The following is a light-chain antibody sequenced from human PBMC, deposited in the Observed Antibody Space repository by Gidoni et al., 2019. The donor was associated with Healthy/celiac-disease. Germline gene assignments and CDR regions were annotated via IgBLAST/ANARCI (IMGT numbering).Light chain of an antibody. CDR3: QQNYNTAVT. CDR2: DAS. CDR1: QSISSY. Sequence: DIHMTQSPSSLSASVGDRVTITCQASQSISSYLNWYQQKPGKAPKLLIYDASNLQSGVPSRFSGSGSGTDFTLTISSLQPEDIATYYCQQNYNTAVTFGQGTKVEIK. V-gene: IGKV1-39*01. J-gene: IGKJ1*01.